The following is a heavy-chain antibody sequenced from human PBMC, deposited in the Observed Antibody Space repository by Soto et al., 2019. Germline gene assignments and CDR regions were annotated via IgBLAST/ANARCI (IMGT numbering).Heavy chain of an antibody. D-gene: IGHD3-3*01. CDR1: GYTFTSYG. CDR3: ARVGFYFFWSGYYTGGPNYYYGMDG. V-gene: IGHV1-18*01. J-gene: IGHJ6*02. Sequence: ASVKVSCKASGYTFTSYGISWVRQAPGQGLEWMGWISAYNGNTNYAQKLQGRVTMTTDTSTSTAYMELRSLRSDDTAVYYCARVGFYFFWSGYYTGGPNYYYGMDGWGQGTTVTVSS. CDR2: ISAYNGNT.